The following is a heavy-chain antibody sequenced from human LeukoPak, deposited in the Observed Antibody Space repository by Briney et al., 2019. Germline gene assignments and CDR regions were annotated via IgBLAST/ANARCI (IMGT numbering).Heavy chain of an antibody. CDR2: TYSSGTT. Sequence: GGSLRLSCAASGFTLSNYAMSWVRQAPGKGLEYISVTYSSGTTYYADSVRDRFTISRDNSRNTLYLQMNSLRPEDTAVYYCAREPTYSSSLDYWGQGTLVTVSS. CDR3: AREPTYSSSLDY. CDR1: GFTLSNYA. V-gene: IGHV3-53*01. D-gene: IGHD6-6*01. J-gene: IGHJ4*02.